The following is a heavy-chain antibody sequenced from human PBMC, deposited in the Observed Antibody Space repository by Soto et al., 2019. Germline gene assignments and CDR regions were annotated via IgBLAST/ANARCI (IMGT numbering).Heavy chain of an antibody. CDR2: IYYSGST. CDR3: ARVGYSSSWFWYFDL. V-gene: IGHV4-59*01. D-gene: IGHD6-13*01. Sequence: SLPCTVSGGSMSSYYWSWIRQPPGKGLEWIGYIYYSGSTKYNPSLKSRVTISVDTSKNQFSLQLRSVTAADTAVYYCARVGYSSSWFWYFDLWGRGTLVTVSS. J-gene: IGHJ2*01. CDR1: GGSMSSYY.